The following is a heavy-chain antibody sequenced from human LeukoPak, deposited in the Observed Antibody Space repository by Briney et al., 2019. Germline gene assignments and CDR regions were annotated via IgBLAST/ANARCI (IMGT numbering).Heavy chain of an antibody. CDR2: INHSGST. D-gene: IGHD1-26*01. CDR3: ARHVSGVGANTSNFDY. CDR1: GGSFSGYY. Sequence: PSETLSLTCAVYGGSFSGYYWSWIRQPPGKGLEWIGEINHSGSTNYNPSLKSRVTISVDTSKNQFSLKLSSVTAADTAVYYCARHVSGVGANTSNFDYWGQGTLVTVSS. J-gene: IGHJ4*02. V-gene: IGHV4-34*01.